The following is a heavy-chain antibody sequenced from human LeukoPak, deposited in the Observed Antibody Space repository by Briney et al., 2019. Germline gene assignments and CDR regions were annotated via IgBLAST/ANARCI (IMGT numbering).Heavy chain of an antibody. J-gene: IGHJ6*02. CDR1: GGTFSSYA. CDR2: IIPILGIA. D-gene: IGHD6-13*01. V-gene: IGHV1-69*04. CDR3: ARVTIAAAYYYYGMDV. Sequence: ASVKVSCKASGGTFSSYAISWVRQAPGQGLEWMGRIIPILGIANYAQKFQGRVTITADKSTSTAYMELSSLRSEDTAVYYCARVTIAAAYYYYGMDVWGQGTTVTVSS.